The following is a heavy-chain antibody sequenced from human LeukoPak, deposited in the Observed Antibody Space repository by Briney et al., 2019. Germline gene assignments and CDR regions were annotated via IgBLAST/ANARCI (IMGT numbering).Heavy chain of an antibody. D-gene: IGHD3-10*01. Sequence: ASVKVSCKASGGTFSSYAISWVRQAPGQGLEWMGRIIPILGIANYAQKFQGRVTITADKSTSTAYMELSSLRSEDTAVYYCARDPRITMVRGVMPFDYWGQGTLVTVSS. CDR3: ARDPRITMVRGVMPFDY. CDR2: IIPILGIA. J-gene: IGHJ4*02. V-gene: IGHV1-69*04. CDR1: GGTFSSYA.